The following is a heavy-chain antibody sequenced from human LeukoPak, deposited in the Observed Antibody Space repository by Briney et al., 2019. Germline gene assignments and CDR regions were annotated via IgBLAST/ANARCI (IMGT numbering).Heavy chain of an antibody. D-gene: IGHD3-22*01. CDR2: IIPIFGTA. CDR3: ALVSDYYDTRVDY. V-gene: IGHV1-69*05. J-gene: IGHJ4*02. CDR1: GYTFTGYY. Sequence: ASVKVSCKASGYTFTGYYMHWVRQAPGQGLEWMGGIIPIFGTANYAQKFQGRVTITTDESTSTAYMELSSLRSEDTAVYYCALVSDYYDTRVDYWGQGTLVTVSS.